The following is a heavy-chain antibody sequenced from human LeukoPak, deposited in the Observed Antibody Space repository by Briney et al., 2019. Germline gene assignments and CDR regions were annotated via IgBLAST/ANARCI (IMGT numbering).Heavy chain of an antibody. D-gene: IGHD2-15*01. J-gene: IGHJ4*02. V-gene: IGHV1-46*01. CDR3: ARDLCSGGSCYRVDY. Sequence: ASVKVSCKASGYTFTSYYMHWVRQAPGQGLEWMGIINPSGGSTSYAQKLQGRVTMTTDTSTSTAYMELRSLRSDDTAVYYCARDLCSGGSCYRVDYWGQGTLVTVSS. CDR1: GYTFTSYY. CDR2: INPSGGST.